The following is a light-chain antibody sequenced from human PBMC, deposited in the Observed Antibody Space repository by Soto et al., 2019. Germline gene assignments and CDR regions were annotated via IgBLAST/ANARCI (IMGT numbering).Light chain of an antibody. CDR2: EVT. CDR3: SSYTIRNSWV. CDR1: SSDVGGYNR. J-gene: IGLJ3*02. Sequence: QSVLTQPASVTGSPGQSITISCTGTSSDVGGYNRVSWYQQYPGTAPKLMIYEVTNRPLGVSDRFSGSKSGNTASLTISGLQPDDEAEYYCSSYTIRNSWVFGGGTKLTVL. V-gene: IGLV2-14*01.